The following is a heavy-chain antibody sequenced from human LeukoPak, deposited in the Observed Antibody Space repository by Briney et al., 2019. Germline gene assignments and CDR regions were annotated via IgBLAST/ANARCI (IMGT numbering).Heavy chain of an antibody. D-gene: IGHD1-14*01. CDR3: ARGEPPRLYGMDV. V-gene: IGHV4-59*01. Sequence: ETLSLTRAVSGVSISGYYWSWIRQPPGNGLKWIGYIYYSGRTNYTLSLDRRVTISVVTSKYQFALKMGAFSAADTAVCYCARGEPPRLYGMDVWGQGATVTFSS. J-gene: IGHJ6*01. CDR1: GVSISGYY. CDR2: IYYSGRT.